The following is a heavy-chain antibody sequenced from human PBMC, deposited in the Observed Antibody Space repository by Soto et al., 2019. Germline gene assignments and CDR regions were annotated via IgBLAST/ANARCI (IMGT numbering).Heavy chain of an antibody. CDR2: IWYDGSNK. D-gene: IGHD5-12*01. Sequence: HPGGSLRLSCAASGFTFSSYGVHWVRQAPGKGLEWVAVIWYDGSNKYYADSVKGRFTISRDNSKNTLYLQMNSLRAEDTAVYYCARDMGDGYNSPDYWGQGTLVTVSS. J-gene: IGHJ4*02. V-gene: IGHV3-33*01. CDR1: GFTFSSYG. CDR3: ARDMGDGYNSPDY.